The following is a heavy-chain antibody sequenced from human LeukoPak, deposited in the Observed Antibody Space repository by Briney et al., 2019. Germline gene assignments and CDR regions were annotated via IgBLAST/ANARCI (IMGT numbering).Heavy chain of an antibody. CDR1: GFTFDDYA. CDR2: ISWNSGSI. V-gene: IGHV3-9*01. CDR3: AKGGSSGWYVGNWFDP. Sequence: GRSLRLSCAASGFTFDDYAMHWVRQAPRKGLEWVSGISWNSGSIGYADSVKGRFTISRDNAKNSLYLQMNSLRAEDTALYYCAKGGSSGWYVGNWFDPWGQGTLVTVSS. J-gene: IGHJ5*02. D-gene: IGHD6-19*01.